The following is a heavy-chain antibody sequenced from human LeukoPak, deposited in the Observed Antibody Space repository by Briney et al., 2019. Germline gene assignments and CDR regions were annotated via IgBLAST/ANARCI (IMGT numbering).Heavy chain of an antibody. CDR3: ARAPRRGIAAATRSPFDY. V-gene: IGHV3-30*01. CDR2: ISYDGGNK. Sequence: GGSLRLSCAASGFTFSSYAMHWVRQAPGKGLEWVAVISYDGGNKYYADSVKGRFTISRDNSKNTLYLQMNSLRAEDTAVYYCARAPRRGIAAATRSPFDYWGQGTLVTVSS. J-gene: IGHJ4*02. CDR1: GFTFSSYA. D-gene: IGHD6-13*01.